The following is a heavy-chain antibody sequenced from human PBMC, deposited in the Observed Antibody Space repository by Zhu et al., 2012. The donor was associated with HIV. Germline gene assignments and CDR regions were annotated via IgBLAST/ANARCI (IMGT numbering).Heavy chain of an antibody. J-gene: IGHJ4*02. Sequence: QVQLQESGPGLVKPSETLSLTCTVSGGSISSSSYYWGWIRQPPGKGLEWIGSIYYSGSTYYNPSLKSRVTISVDTSKDQFSLKLSSVTAADTAVYYCARHVESPRSPIDYWGQGTLVTVSS. CDR3: ARHVESPRSPIDY. D-gene: IGHD5-24*01. V-gene: IGHV4-39*07. CDR2: IYYSGST. CDR1: GGSISSSSYY.